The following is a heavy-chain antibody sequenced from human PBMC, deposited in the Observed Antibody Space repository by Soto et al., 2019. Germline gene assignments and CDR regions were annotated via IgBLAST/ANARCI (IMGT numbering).Heavy chain of an antibody. CDR1: GFTFSSYS. V-gene: IGHV3-48*02. J-gene: IGHJ3*02. CDR2: ISSSSSTI. Sequence: GGSLRLSCAASGFTFSSYSMNWVRQAPGKGLEWVSYISSSSSTIYYADSVKGRFTISRDNAKNSLYLQMISLIDEDSAVYYCKRGLDWSGGSGYNDAFDIWGQGTMVTVSS. CDR3: KRGLDWSGGSGYNDAFDI. D-gene: IGHD2-15*01.